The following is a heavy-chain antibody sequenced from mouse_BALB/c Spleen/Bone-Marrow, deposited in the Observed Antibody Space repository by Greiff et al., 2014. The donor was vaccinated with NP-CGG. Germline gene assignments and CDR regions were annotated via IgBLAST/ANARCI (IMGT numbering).Heavy chain of an antibody. D-gene: IGHD2-3*01. Sequence: VKLVESGAELVRPGASVKLSCKASGYTFTSYWMNWVKQRPEQGLEWIGGIDPYDIETHYSQKFKDKAILTVDKSSSTAYMQLSSLTSEDSAVYYCARRTNYDGYYVPYAMDYWGQGTSVPVSS. J-gene: IGHJ4*01. CDR2: IDPYDIET. V-gene: IGHV1-69*02. CDR1: GYTFTSYW. CDR3: ARRTNYDGYYVPYAMDY.